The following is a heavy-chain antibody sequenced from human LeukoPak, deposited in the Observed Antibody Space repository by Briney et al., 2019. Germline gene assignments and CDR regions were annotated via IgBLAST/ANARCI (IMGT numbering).Heavy chain of an antibody. V-gene: IGHV3-11*03. CDR2: ISSSSSYT. CDR1: GFTFSDYY. J-gene: IGHJ4*02. D-gene: IGHD3-10*01. CDR3: ARSYYGSQGNFDY. Sequence: GGSLRLSCAASGFTFSDYYMSWIRQAPGKGLEWVSYISSSSSYTNYADSVKGRFTISRDNAKNSLYLRMNSLRAEDTAVYYCARSYYGSQGNFDYWGQGTLVTVSS.